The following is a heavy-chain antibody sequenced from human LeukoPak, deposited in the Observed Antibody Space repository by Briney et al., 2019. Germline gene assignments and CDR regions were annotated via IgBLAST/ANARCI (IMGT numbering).Heavy chain of an antibody. J-gene: IGHJ4*02. CDR1: GYTFTGYY. V-gene: IGHV1-2*02. D-gene: IGHD5-18*01. CDR2: INPNSGGT. Sequence: ASVKVSCKASGYTFTGYYVHWVRQAPGQGLEWMGWINPNSGGTSYAQKFQGRVTMTRDTSISTAYMELTGLRSGDTAVYYCARDRLSPPERYTYGYGALDYWGQGTLVTVSS. CDR3: ARDRLSPPERYTYGYGALDY.